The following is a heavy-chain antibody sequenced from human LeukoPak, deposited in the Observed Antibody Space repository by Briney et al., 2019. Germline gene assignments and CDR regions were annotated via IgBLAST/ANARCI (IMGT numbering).Heavy chain of an antibody. V-gene: IGHV4-39*01. CDR3: ARRPRAGWFDP. CDR1: GGSISSSSYY. Sequence: PSETLSLTCTVSGGSISSSSYYWGWIRQPPGKGLEWINSIYYSGSTYYNPSLKSRVTISVDTSKNQFSLKLSSVTAAGTAVYYCARRPRAGWFDPWGRGTLVTVSS. CDR2: IYYSGST. J-gene: IGHJ5*02.